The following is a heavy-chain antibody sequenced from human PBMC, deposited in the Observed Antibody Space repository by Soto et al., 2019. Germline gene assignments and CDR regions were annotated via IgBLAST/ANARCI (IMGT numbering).Heavy chain of an antibody. V-gene: IGHV1-18*04. CDR1: GGTFSTST. J-gene: IGHJ6*02. Sequence: ASVKVSCKASGGTFSTSTFTWVRQAPGQGLEWMGRISAHNDMTEYAQNFQGRVTITTDTSTSTAYMDLSSLTSNDTAVYYCARGSPMDVWGQGTTVTVSS. CDR2: ISAHNDMT. CDR3: ARGSPMDV.